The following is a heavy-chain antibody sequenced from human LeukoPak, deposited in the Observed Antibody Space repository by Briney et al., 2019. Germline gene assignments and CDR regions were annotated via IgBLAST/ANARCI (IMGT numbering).Heavy chain of an antibody. CDR3: ARDAGWGYYDL. D-gene: IGHD1-26*01. Sequence: GGSLRLSCVASGFTFSTSWVTWVRQAPGKGLEWVANIDKHGSGKYYVDSVKGRFAISRDYASNSVFLQMDSLRAEDTSVYYCARDAGWGYYDLWCQGTPVTVSS. V-gene: IGHV3-7*01. CDR2: IDKHGSGK. CDR1: GFTFSTSW. J-gene: IGHJ4*02.